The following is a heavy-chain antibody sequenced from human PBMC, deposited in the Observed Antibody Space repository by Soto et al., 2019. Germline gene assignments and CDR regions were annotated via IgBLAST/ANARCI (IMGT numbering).Heavy chain of an antibody. CDR1: GGTFSSYR. Sequence: QVQLVQSGAEMRRPGSSVKVSCKASGGTFSSYRINWVRQAPGQGLEWVGGIVPIYRTADYAQKFQGRVTITADESARTAYMELRGLKSQXXXXXYCARDSGAKLSSSWGQGTLVTVSS. J-gene: IGHJ4*02. CDR2: IVPIYRTA. V-gene: IGHV1-69*01. D-gene: IGHD6-13*01. CDR3: ARDSGAKLSSS.